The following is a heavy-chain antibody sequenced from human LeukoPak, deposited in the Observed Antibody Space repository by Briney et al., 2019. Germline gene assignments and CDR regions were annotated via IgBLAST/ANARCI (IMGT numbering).Heavy chain of an antibody. D-gene: IGHD3-16*02. V-gene: IGHV3-33*01. J-gene: IGHJ4*02. CDR2: IWYDGSNK. Sequence: PGGSLRLSCAASGFTFSSYGMNWVRQAPGKGLEWVAIIWYDGSNKYYADSVKGRFTISRDNSKNTLYLQMNSLRAEDTAVYYCARETEELTYYFDYWGQGTLVTVSS. CDR3: ARETEELTYYFDY. CDR1: GFTFSSYG.